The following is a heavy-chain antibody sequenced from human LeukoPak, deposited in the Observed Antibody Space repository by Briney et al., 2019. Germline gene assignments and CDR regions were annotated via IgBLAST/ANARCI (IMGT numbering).Heavy chain of an antibody. J-gene: IGHJ4*02. CDR1: GGSISSYY. D-gene: IGHD4-17*01. CDR2: IYYSGST. CDR3: ARDYGDYGLDY. V-gene: IGHV4-59*01. Sequence: SETLSLTCTVSGGSISSYYWSWIQQPPGKGLEWIGYIYYSGSTNYNPSLKSRVTISVDTSKNQFSLKLSSVTAADTAVYYCARDYGDYGLDYWGQGTLVTVSS.